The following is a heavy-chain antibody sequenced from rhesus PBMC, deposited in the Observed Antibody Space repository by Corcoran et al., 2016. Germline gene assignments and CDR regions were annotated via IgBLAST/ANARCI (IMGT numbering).Heavy chain of an antibody. D-gene: IGHD6-13*01. Sequence: EVQLVQSGAEGKRPGESLKISCKTFGYRVTSSWTSWVRQGPGKGLEWMGAIDPSDSDTRYSPSFQGQVTISADKSISTTYLQWGSLKASDSATYYCARGREYSSWSGLYYWGQGVLVTVSS. CDR1: GYRVTSSW. J-gene: IGHJ4*01. CDR2: IDPSDSDT. V-gene: IGHV5-2*01. CDR3: ARGREYSSWSGLYY.